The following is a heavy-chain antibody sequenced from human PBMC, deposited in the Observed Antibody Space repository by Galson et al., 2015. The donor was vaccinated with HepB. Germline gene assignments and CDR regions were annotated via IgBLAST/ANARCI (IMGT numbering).Heavy chain of an antibody. CDR3: AKDSAGRQSIDY. CDR2: ISYDGSNK. D-gene: IGHD6-6*01. V-gene: IGHV3-30*18. J-gene: IGHJ4*02. Sequence: SLRLSCAASGFTFSSYGMHWVRQAPGKGLEWVAVISYDGSNKYYADSVKGRFTISRDNSKNTLYLQMNSLRAENTAVYYCAKDSAGRQSIDYWGQGTLVTVSS. CDR1: GFTFSSYG.